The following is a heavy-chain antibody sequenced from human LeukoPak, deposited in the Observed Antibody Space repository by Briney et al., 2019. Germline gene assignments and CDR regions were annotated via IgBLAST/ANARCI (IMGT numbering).Heavy chain of an antibody. D-gene: IGHD3-10*01. V-gene: IGHV4-59*01. CDR3: ARGYGSGSYRRGAFDY. J-gene: IGHJ4*02. CDR2: IYYSGST. Sequence: KASETLSLTCAVYGGSFSGYYWSWIRQPPGKGLEWIGYIYYSGSTNYNPSLKSRVTISVDTSKNQFSLKLSSVTAADTAVYYCARGYGSGSYRRGAFDYWGQGTLVTVSS. CDR1: GGSFSGYY.